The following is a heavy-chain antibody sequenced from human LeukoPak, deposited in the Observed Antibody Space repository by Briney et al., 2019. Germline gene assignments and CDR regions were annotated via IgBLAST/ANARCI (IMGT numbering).Heavy chain of an antibody. CDR2: IYYSGST. CDR3: ARHLASSAGTFDY. V-gene: IGHV4-59*08. D-gene: IGHD1-1*01. J-gene: IGHJ4*02. CDR1: GGSISSYY. Sequence: SETLSFTCTVSGGSISSYYWSWIRQPPGKGLEWIGYIYYSGSTNYNPSLKSRVTISVGTSKNQFSLKLSSVTAADTAVYYCARHLASSAGTFDYWGQGTLVTVSS.